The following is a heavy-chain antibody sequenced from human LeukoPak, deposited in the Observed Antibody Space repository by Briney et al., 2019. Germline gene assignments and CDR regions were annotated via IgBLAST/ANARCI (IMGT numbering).Heavy chain of an antibody. CDR1: GFTFSSYG. J-gene: IGHJ4*02. D-gene: IGHD2-15*01. CDR2: IRYDGSNK. V-gene: IGHV3-30*02. CDR3: AKTAAIVVVVAANDY. Sequence: GGSLRLSCAASGFTFSSYGMHWVRQAPGKGLEWVAFIRYDGSNKYYADSVKGRFTIYRDNSKNTLYLQMNILRAEDTAVYYCAKTAAIVVVVAANDYWGQGTLVTVSS.